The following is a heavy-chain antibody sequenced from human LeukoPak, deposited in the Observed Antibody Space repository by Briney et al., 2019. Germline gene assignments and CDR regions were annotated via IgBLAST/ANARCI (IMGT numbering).Heavy chain of an antibody. CDR3: ARLPYCGGDCYEYYFDY. V-gene: IGHV5-51*01. D-gene: IGHD2-21*02. CDR2: IYPGDSDT. J-gene: IGHJ4*02. CDR1: GYSFTSYW. Sequence: GESLQISCKGSGYSFTSYWICWVRQMPGKGRGWMGIIYPGDSDTCNSPSLQGQVTISADKSISTAYLQWSSLKASDTAMYYCARLPYCGGDCYEYYFDYWGQGTLVTVSS.